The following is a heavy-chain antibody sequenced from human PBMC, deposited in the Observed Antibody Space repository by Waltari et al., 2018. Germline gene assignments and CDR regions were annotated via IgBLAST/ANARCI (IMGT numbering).Heavy chain of an antibody. CDR1: GYTFVDNY. CDR3: ASETRITGGFWSGFCSGGLAY. V-gene: IGHV1-2*02. CDR2: INPNSGGT. J-gene: IGHJ4*02. D-gene: IGHD3-3*01. Sequence: QVQLVQSEAEMKKPGASVKVSCKTSGYTFVDNYVHWVRQAPGHGLEWMGWINPNSGGTNYEQKFQGRVAMTRDTSTGTAYMELSSLASDDTAIYYCASETRITGGFWSGFCSGGLAYWGQGTLVAVSS.